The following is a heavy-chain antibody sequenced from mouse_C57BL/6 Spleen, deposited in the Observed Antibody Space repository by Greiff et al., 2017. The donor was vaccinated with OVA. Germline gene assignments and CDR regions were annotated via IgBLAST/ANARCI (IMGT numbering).Heavy chain of an antibody. CDR2: ISSGSSTI. J-gene: IGHJ2*01. CDR1: GFTFSDYG. CDR3: ARDGSSYLDY. Sequence: EVQLVESGGGLVKPGGSLKLSCAASGFTFSDYGMHWVRQAPEKGLEWVAYISSGSSTIYYADTVEGRFTISRDNAKNTLFLQMTSLRSEDTAMYYCARDGSSYLDYWGQGTTLTVSS. D-gene: IGHD1-1*01. V-gene: IGHV5-17*01.